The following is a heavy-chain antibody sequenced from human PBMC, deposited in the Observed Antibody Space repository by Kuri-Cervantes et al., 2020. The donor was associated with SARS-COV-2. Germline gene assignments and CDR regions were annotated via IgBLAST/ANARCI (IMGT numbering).Heavy chain of an antibody. V-gene: IGHV1-18*04. D-gene: IGHD3-10*01. CDR1: GYTFTSYG. J-gene: IGHJ6*02. Sequence: ASVKVSCKASGYTFTSYGISWVRQAPGQGLEWMGWISAYNGNTNYAQKFQGWVTMTRDTSSTGYMELSRLRSDDTAVYYCARGMVRGLIQSYYYGMDVWGQGTTVTVSS. CDR3: ARGMVRGLIQSYYYGMDV. CDR2: ISAYNGNT.